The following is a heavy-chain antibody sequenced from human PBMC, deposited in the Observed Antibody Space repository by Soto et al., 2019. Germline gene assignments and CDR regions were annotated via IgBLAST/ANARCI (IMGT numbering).Heavy chain of an antibody. CDR1: GFIFDDFA. Sequence: DAQLVESGGGLVQPGRSLRLSCAGSGFIFDDFAIHWVRQAPGKGLEWVSGISWNSDSIGYADSVKGRFTISGDNAKNSLYLQMNSLRVEDTALYYCTKVGGLYDFWSGPLHFDLWGQGTLVTVSS. CDR2: ISWNSDSI. CDR3: TKVGGLYDFWSGPLHFDL. V-gene: IGHV3-9*01. D-gene: IGHD3-3*01. J-gene: IGHJ4*02.